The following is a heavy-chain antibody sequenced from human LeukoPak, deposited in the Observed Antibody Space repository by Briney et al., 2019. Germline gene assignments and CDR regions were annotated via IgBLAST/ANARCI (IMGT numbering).Heavy chain of an antibody. CDR1: GGTFSSYA. CDR2: IIPIFGTA. CDR3: ARSSVRSGSYYSFDP. J-gene: IGHJ5*02. D-gene: IGHD1-26*01. Sequence: GSSVNLSYKASGGTFSSYAIRWGRQAPGQGLEWMGGIIPIFGTANYAQKFQGRVTITTDESTSTAYMELSSLGSEDTAVYYCARSSVRSGSYYSFDPWGQGTLVTVSS. V-gene: IGHV1-69*05.